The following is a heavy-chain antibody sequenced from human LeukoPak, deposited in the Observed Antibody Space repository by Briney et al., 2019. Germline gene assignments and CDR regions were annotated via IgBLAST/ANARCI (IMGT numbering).Heavy chain of an antibody. J-gene: IGHJ4*02. V-gene: IGHV6-1*01. CDR1: GDSVSSNSAA. CDR2: TYYRSKWYN. CDR3: ARDRPSLGWPAAGRKRHPYFDY. Sequence: SQTLSLTCAISGDSVSSNSAAWNWIRQSPSRGLEWLGRTYYRSKWYNDYAVSVKSRITINPDTSKNQFSPQLNSVTPEDTAVYYCARDRPSLGWPAAGRKRHPYFDYWGQGTLVTVSS. D-gene: IGHD6-13*01.